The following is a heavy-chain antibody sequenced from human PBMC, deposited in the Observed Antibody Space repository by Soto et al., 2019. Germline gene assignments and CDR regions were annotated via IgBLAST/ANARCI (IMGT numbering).Heavy chain of an antibody. J-gene: IGHJ4*02. CDR2: MDQDGSET. CDR3: VCGGNFFIY. V-gene: IGHV3-7*01. D-gene: IGHD3-16*01. CDR1: GFTFSPSG. Sequence: EVQLVESGGGLVQPGGSLRLPWEPFGFTFSPSGMTWVGQPPGKGLEWVANMDQDGSETYYVDSVRGRFTVSRDNAKNSLYLQMNSLRVEDTAVYYCVCGGNFFIYWGQGTLVTVSP.